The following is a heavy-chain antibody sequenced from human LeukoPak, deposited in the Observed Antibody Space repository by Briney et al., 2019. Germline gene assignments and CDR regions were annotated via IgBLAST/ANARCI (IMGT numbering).Heavy chain of an antibody. CDR2: INYSGWT. D-gene: IGHD1-7*01. Sequence: SETLSLTFTVSGGSMSSSSYYWGWIRQPPGKGLAWIGSINYSGWTYYNPSLKSRVTISVGTSNNQFCQKVNSVTAADTAVYYCARRNWNYENWFDPWGQGTLVTVSS. V-gene: IGHV4-39*01. CDR3: ARRNWNYENWFDP. CDR1: GGSMSSSSYY. J-gene: IGHJ5*02.